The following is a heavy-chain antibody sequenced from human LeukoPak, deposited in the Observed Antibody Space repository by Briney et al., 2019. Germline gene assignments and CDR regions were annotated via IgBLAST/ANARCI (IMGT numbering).Heavy chain of an antibody. CDR2: ISGSGGST. D-gene: IGHD3-22*01. Sequence: GGSLRLSCAASRFTFGNYGMTWVRQAPGKGLEWVSSISGSGGSTYYADSVKGRFTISRDNSKNTLYLQMNSLRDEDTAVYYCAKSSYYDSSGYYREYYFDYWGQGTLVTVSS. CDR1: RFTFGNYG. V-gene: IGHV3-23*01. CDR3: AKSSYYDSSGYYREYYFDY. J-gene: IGHJ4*02.